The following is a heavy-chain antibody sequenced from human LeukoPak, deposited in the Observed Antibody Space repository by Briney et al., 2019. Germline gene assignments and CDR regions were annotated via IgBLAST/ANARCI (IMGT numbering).Heavy chain of an antibody. J-gene: IGHJ3*01. D-gene: IGHD6-19*01. CDR2: INQDGSAR. CDR3: ARDPGWGALDL. CDR1: GFSVSTSW. V-gene: IGHV3-7*04. Sequence: PGGSLRLSCAASGFSVSTSWMTWVRQTPGKRLEWVANINQDGSARYYVDSVKGRLTISSDSTQNSIHLQMNSLRAEDTALYYCARDPGWGALDLWGQGTMVTVSS.